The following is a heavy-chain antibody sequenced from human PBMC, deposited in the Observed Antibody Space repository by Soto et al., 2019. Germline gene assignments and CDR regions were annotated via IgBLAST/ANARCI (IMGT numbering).Heavy chain of an antibody. V-gene: IGHV1-2*02. CDR1: GYPFTGPY. D-gene: IGHD3-22*01. CDR2: INPSSGGT. CDR3: ATQRHYYDSSGYYGAFDI. Sequence: ASVKVSCKASGYPFTGPYIYWVRQAPGQGLEWMGWINPSSGGTEFAEKFQGRVTVTRDTSISTAYMELSRLRSDDTAVYYCATQRHYYDSSGYYGAFDIWGQGTMVTVSS. J-gene: IGHJ3*02.